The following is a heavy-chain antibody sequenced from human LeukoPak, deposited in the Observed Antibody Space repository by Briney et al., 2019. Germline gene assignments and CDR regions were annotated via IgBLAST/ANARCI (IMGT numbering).Heavy chain of an antibody. V-gene: IGHV3-7*01. CDR1: GFTFSSYW. Sequence: GGSLRLSCAASGFTFSSYWTSWVRQAPGKGLEWVANIKQDGSEKYYVDSVKGRFTISRDNAKNSLYLQMNSLRAEDTAVYYCARDGGYSYGYYYYYYMDVWGKGTTVTVSS. J-gene: IGHJ6*03. CDR2: IKQDGSEK. D-gene: IGHD5-18*01. CDR3: ARDGGYSYGYYYYYYMDV.